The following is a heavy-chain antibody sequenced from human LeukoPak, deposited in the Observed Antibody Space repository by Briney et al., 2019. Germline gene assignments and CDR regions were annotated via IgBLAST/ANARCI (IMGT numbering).Heavy chain of an antibody. CDR3: ATHSPEWRYSGYYNYYYIDV. D-gene: IGHD5-12*01. Sequence: GGSLRLSCAASGFTFSSYGMHWVRQAPGKGLEWVAFIRYDGSNKYYADSVKGRFTISRDNSKNTLYLQMDSLRPEDTAVYYCATHSPEWRYSGYYNYYYIDVWGKGTTVIVSS. CDR1: GFTFSSYG. V-gene: IGHV3-30*02. J-gene: IGHJ6*03. CDR2: IRYDGSNK.